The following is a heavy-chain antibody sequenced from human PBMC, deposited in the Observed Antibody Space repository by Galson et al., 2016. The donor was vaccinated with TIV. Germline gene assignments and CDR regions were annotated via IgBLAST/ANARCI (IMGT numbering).Heavy chain of an antibody. Sequence: SVKVSCKASGGIFTNYAISWVRQAPGQGLEWMGRIIPMFGSANYAQKFQGRVTITTDEVKTTTYMELRSLRSEDTAMYFCARAPQIYDDWFDSWGQGTLVIVSS. V-gene: IGHV1-69*05. CDR1: GGIFTNYA. CDR2: IIPMFGSA. D-gene: IGHD3-16*01. J-gene: IGHJ5*01. CDR3: ARAPQIYDDWFDS.